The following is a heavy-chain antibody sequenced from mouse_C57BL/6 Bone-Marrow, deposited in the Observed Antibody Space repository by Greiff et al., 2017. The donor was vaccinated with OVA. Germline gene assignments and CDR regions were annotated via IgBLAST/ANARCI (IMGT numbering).Heavy chain of an antibody. CDR3: AISFYGSRTGFAY. Sequence: VQVVDSGAELARPGASVKLSCKASGYTFTSYGISWVKQRTGQGLEWIGEIYPRSGNTYYNEKFKGKATLTADKSSSTAYMELRSLTSEDSAVYFCAISFYGSRTGFAYWGQGTLVTVSA. CDR1: GYTFTSYG. V-gene: IGHV1-81*01. CDR2: IYPRSGNT. D-gene: IGHD1-1*01. J-gene: IGHJ3*01.